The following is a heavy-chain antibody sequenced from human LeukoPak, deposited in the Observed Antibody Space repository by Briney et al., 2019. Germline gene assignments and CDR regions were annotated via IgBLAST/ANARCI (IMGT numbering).Heavy chain of an antibody. Sequence: GGSLRLSCAASGFIFTNYFMSWVRQAPGKGLEWVAVTSSDLNVKLYADSVKGRFTISRDNSRSTLYLQMNSLRPEDTAIYYCAREGYYGSGSPPSLYFDYWGREPWSPSPQ. J-gene: IGHJ4*02. V-gene: IGHV3-30*03. CDR1: GFIFTNYF. CDR3: AREGYYGSGSPPSLYFDY. D-gene: IGHD3-10*01. CDR2: TSSDLNVK.